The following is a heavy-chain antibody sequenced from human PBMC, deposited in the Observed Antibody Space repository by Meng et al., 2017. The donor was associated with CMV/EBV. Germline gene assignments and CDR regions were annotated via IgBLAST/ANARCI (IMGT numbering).Heavy chain of an antibody. CDR1: GFTFSSYE. CDR3: ARGRKGRFDY. V-gene: IGHV3-48*03. D-gene: IGHD1-14*01. Sequence: GGSLRLSCAASGFTFSSYEMNWVRQAPGRGLEWVSYISSSGSTIYYADSVRGRFTISRDNAKNSLYLQMNSLRAEDTAVYYCARGRKGRFDYWGQGTLVTVSS. CDR2: ISSSGSTI. J-gene: IGHJ4*02.